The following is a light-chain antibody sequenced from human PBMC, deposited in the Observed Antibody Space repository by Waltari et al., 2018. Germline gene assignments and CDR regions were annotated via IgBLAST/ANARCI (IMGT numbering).Light chain of an antibody. J-gene: IGLJ1*01. V-gene: IGLV3-10*01. CDR3: YSSDSTGLRV. CDR2: EDT. CDR1: ELPRKY. Sequence: SYELTQPPSVSVSPGQTARTTCPGHELPRKYAHWFQQKSGQAPRLVIFEDTKRPSGIPERFSGSSSGTVATLTITGAQVDDEADYYCYSSDSTGLRVFGGGTTVVVL.